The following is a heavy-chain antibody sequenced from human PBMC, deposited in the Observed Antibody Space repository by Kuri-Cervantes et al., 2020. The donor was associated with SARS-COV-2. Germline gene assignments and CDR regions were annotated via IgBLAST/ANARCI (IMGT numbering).Heavy chain of an antibody. CDR1: GFTFSSYS. V-gene: IGHV3-21*01. Sequence: GESLKISCAASGFTFSSYSMNWARQAPGKGLEWVSSISSSSSYIYYADSVKGRFTISRDNAKNSLYLQMSSLRADDTAVYYCARDSTSGDVWGKGTPVTVSS. D-gene: IGHD2-2*01. J-gene: IGHJ6*04. CDR2: ISSSSSYI. CDR3: ARDSTSGDV.